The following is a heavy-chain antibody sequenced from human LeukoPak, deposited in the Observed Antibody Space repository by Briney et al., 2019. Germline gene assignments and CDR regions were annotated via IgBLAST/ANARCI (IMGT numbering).Heavy chain of an antibody. Sequence: SVKVSCKASGGTFSSYAISWVRQAPGQGLEWMGEIIPSFGTPNYAQKFQGKVTITTDESTSTAYMELSSLRSEDTAVYYCARVGQRVRFGVVITPFDYWGQGTLVTVSS. D-gene: IGHD3-3*01. V-gene: IGHV1-69*05. J-gene: IGHJ4*02. CDR2: IIPSFGTP. CDR1: GGTFSSYA. CDR3: ARVGQRVRFGVVITPFDY.